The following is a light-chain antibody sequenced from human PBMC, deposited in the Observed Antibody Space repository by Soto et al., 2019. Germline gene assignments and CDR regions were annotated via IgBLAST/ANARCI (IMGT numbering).Light chain of an antibody. CDR3: SSYAGRNTVV. CDR2: EVS. CDR1: SSYVGGYTY. J-gene: IGLJ3*02. V-gene: IGLV2-8*01. Sequence: QSALTQPPSASGSPGQSVTISCTGTSSYVGGYTYVSWYQQHPGRAPKLLIYEVSKRPSGVPDRFSGSKSGNTASLTVSGLQAEDETDYYCSSYAGRNTVVFGGGTKLTVL.